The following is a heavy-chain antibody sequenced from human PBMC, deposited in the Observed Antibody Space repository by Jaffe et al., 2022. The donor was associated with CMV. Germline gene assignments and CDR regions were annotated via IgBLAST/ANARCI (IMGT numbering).Heavy chain of an antibody. CDR3: AKGGLGDYSNYYYYGMDV. CDR2: ISGSGGST. Sequence: EVQLLESGGGLVQPGGSLRLSCAASGFTFSSYAMSWVRQAPGKGLEWVSAISGSGGSTYYADSVKGRFTISRDNSKNTLYLQMNSLRAEDTAVYYCAKGGLGDYSNYYYYGMDVWGQGTTVTVSS. J-gene: IGHJ6*02. V-gene: IGHV3-23*01. D-gene: IGHD4-4*01. CDR1: GFTFSSYA.